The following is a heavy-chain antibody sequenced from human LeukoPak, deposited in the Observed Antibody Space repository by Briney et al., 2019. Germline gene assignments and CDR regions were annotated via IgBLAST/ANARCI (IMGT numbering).Heavy chain of an antibody. V-gene: IGHV4-38-2*02. CDR2: IYHSGST. Sequence: PSETLSLTCTVSGYSISSGYYWGWIRQPPGKGLEWIGSIYHSGSTYYNPSLKSRVTISVDTSKNQFSLKLSSVTAADTAVYYCARDWGMVYAITDYWGQGTLVTVSS. CDR1: GYSISSGYY. CDR3: ARDWGMVYAITDY. D-gene: IGHD2-8*01. J-gene: IGHJ4*02.